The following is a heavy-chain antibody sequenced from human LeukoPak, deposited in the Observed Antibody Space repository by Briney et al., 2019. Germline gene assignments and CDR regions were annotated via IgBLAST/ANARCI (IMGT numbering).Heavy chain of an antibody. V-gene: IGHV3-23*01. CDR3: AKDRPTWPIDY. Sequence: GGSLRLTCAASGFTFSSYSMSWVSQAPGKGLEWVSSISSSGGNTYYADSVKGRFTISRDNSKNTLFLRMNSLRAEDTAVYYCAKDRPTWPIDYWGQGTLVTVSS. CDR1: GFTFSSYS. CDR2: ISSSGGNT. D-gene: IGHD5-12*01. J-gene: IGHJ4*02.